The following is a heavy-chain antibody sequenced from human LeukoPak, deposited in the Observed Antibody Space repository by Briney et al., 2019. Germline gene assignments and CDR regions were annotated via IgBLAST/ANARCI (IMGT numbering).Heavy chain of an antibody. CDR2: IYASGNT. CDR1: GGSISSYY. D-gene: IGHD2-2*01. J-gene: IGHJ6*04. Sequence: SETLSLTCTVSGGSISSYYWSWVRQPAGKGLEWIGRIYASGNTNYNPSLKGRVTMTVDTSKNQFSLNLSSVTAADTAVYYCARGKDYCRSTSCYEVMDVWGKGTTVTVPS. CDR3: ARGKDYCRSTSCYEVMDV. V-gene: IGHV4-4*07.